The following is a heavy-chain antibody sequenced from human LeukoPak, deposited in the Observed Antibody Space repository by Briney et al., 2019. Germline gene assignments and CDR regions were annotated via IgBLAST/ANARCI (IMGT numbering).Heavy chain of an antibody. J-gene: IGHJ6*04. D-gene: IGHD3-9*01. CDR1: GGTFSSYA. CDR3: ARDQDDILTGSMCSSGYYYYGMDV. Sequence: SVEVSCKASGGTFSSYAISWVRQAPGQGLEWMGGIIPIFGTANYAQKFQGRVTITADKSTSTAYMELSSLRSEDTAVYYCARDQDDILTGSMCSSGYYYYGMDVWGKGTTVTVSS. V-gene: IGHV1-69*06. CDR2: IIPIFGTA.